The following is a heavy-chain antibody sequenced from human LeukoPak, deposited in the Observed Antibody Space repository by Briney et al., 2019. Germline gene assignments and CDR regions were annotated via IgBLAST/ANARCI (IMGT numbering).Heavy chain of an antibody. D-gene: IGHD3-3*01. CDR2: IIDTGST. CDR1: GGSFRGYY. CDR3: ARGLASGYPPIPFDY. J-gene: IGHJ4*02. Sequence: SETLSLTCAVYGGSFRGYYWSWLRQPPGKGLEWLGEIIDTGSTNYNSSLKSRVTISVDTSKNEFSLNLTSVTAADTAIYSCARGLASGYPPIPFDYWGQGTLVTVSS. V-gene: IGHV4-34*12.